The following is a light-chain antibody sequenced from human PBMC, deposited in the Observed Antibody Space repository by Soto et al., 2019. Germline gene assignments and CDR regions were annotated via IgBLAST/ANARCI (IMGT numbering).Light chain of an antibody. J-gene: IGKJ5*01. CDR1: QSVSTH. CDR2: DAS. Sequence: ETVLTQSPDTVSLSPGEIATLSFSTSQSVSTHLAWYQQRPGQPPRLLIYDASTSATGIPARFSGSGSGTDFTLTISSLEPEDSAVYYCQQRNVWPPVTFGQGTRLEI. CDR3: QQRNVWPPVT. V-gene: IGKV3-11*01.